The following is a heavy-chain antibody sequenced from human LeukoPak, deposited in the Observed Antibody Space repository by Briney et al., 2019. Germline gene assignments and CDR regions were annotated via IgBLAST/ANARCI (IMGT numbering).Heavy chain of an antibody. CDR1: GFTFDDYG. Sequence: GGSLRLSCAASGFTFDDYGMSWVRQAPGKGLEWVSGINWNGGSTGYADSVKGRFTISRDNAKNSLYLQMNSLRAEDTALYYCARDISLVAVAGTFDYWGQGTLVTVSS. V-gene: IGHV3-20*04. CDR2: INWNGGST. CDR3: ARDISLVAVAGTFDY. D-gene: IGHD6-19*01. J-gene: IGHJ4*02.